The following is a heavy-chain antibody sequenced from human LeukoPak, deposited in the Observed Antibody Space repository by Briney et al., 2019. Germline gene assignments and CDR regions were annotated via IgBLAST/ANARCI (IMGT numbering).Heavy chain of an antibody. CDR1: GFTFDDDA. V-gene: IGHV3-43*02. CDR3: AKDIVVVPAARGEYYYGMDV. CDR2: ISGEGGGT. J-gene: IGHJ6*02. Sequence: GGSLRLSCAASGFTFDDDAMHGVRQAPGKGREWVSLISGEGGGTYYSDSVKGRFTLSRDNSKSSLYLQMNSLRTEDTDLYYCAKDIVVVPAARGEYYYGMDVWGQGTTVTVSS. D-gene: IGHD2-2*01.